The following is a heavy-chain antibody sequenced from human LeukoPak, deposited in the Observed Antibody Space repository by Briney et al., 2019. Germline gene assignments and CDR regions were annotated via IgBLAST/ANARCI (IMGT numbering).Heavy chain of an antibody. Sequence: GGSLRLSCAASGFTFSSYGVHWVRQAPGKGLEWVAVIWYDGSNKYYADSVKGRFTISRDNSKNTLYLQMNSLRAEDTAVYYCARDKAVPAAGYYYGMDVWGKGTTVTVSS. V-gene: IGHV3-33*01. CDR3: ARDKAVPAAGYYYGMDV. J-gene: IGHJ6*04. D-gene: IGHD2-2*01. CDR1: GFTFSSYG. CDR2: IWYDGSNK.